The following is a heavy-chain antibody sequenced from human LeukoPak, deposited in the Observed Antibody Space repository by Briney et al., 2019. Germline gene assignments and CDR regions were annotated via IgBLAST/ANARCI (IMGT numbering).Heavy chain of an antibody. D-gene: IGHD3-9*01. V-gene: IGHV1-46*01. CDR2: INPSGGST. CDR3: AREDPIYGGY. J-gene: IGHJ4*02. CDR1: GYTFTSYY. Sequence: ASVKVSCKASGYTFTSYYMHWVRQAPGQGLEWMGMINPSGGSTSYAQKFQGRVTMTRGTPTSTVYMELSSLRSEDTAVYYCAREDPIYGGYWGQGTLVTVSS.